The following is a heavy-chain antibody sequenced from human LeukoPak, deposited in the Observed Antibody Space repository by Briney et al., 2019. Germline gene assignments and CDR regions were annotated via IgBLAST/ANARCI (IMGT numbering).Heavy chain of an antibody. CDR1: GYTFTSYA. D-gene: IGHD1-7*01. Sequence: ASVKVSCKASGYTFTSYAMHWVRQAPGQRLEWMGWINAGNGNTKYSQKFQGRVTITRDTSASTAYTELSSLRSEDTAVYYCARDGQGVTGTTDFDYWGQGTLVTVSS. CDR2: INAGNGNT. J-gene: IGHJ4*02. V-gene: IGHV1-3*01. CDR3: ARDGQGVTGTTDFDY.